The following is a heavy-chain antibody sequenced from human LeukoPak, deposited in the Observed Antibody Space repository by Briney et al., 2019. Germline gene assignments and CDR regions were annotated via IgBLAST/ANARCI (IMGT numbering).Heavy chain of an antibody. J-gene: IGHJ3*02. CDR1: RFTFSTYW. Sequence: PGGSLRLSCAASRFTFSTYWMHWVRQAPGKGLVWVSRINSDGSSTGYADSVKGRFTISRDNSKNTLYLQMNSLRAEDTAVYYCARGQHRVDYSNDGFDIWGQGTMVTVSS. CDR2: INSDGSST. D-gene: IGHD2-2*01. CDR3: ARGQHRVDYSNDGFDI. V-gene: IGHV3-74*01.